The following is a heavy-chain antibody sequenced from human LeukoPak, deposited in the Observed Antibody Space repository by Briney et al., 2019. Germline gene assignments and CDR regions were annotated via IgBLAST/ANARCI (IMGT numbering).Heavy chain of an antibody. Sequence: GGSLRLSCAASGFTFSSYWMSWVRQAPGKGLEWVANIKQDASETYYVAKNSLYLQMNSLRAEDTAVYYCTRDLMDYDVSTGLHHYYMDVWGQGTTVTVSS. CDR3: TRDLMDYDVSTGLHHYYMDV. D-gene: IGHD3-9*01. CDR2: IKQDASET. V-gene: IGHV3-7*01. J-gene: IGHJ6*02. CDR1: GFTFSSYW.